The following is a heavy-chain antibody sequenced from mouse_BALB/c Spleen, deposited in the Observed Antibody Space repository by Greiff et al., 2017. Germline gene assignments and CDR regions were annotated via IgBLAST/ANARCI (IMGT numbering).Heavy chain of an antibody. CDR2: ISSGSSTI. Sequence: EVHLVESGGGLVQPGGSRKLSCAASGFTFSSFGMHWVRQTPEKGLEWVAYISSGSSTIYYADTVKGRFTISRDNPTNTLFLQLTSLRSEDTAMYYCARHGPYAMDYWGQGTSVTVSS. D-gene: IGHD1-1*02. CDR3: ARHGPYAMDY. CDR1: GFTFSSFG. J-gene: IGHJ4*01. V-gene: IGHV5-17*02.